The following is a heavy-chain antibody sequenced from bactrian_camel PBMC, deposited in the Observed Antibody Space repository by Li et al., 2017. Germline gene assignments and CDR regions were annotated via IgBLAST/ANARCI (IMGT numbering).Heavy chain of an antibody. CDR3: AKVGDGGGWTEYRH. CDR1: GFTFSRYA. CDR2: VNSNGGGT. V-gene: IGHV3S40*01. Sequence: VQLVESGGGLVQPGGSLRLSCAASGFTFSRYAMSWVRQAPGKGLEWVSLVNSNGGGTYYADSVKGRFTVSRDNAKNTVSLQLNSLKTEDTAMYYCAKVGDGGGWTEYRHWGQGTQVTVS. J-gene: IGHJ4*01. D-gene: IGHD6*01.